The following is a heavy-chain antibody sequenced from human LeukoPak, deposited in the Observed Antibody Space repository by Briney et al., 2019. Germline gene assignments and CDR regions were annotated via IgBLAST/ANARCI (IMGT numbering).Heavy chain of an antibody. J-gene: IGHJ4*02. CDR3: ARSYCGGDCSLDY. CDR2: ISSSSSTI. CDR1: GFIFSSAW. Sequence: GGSLRLSCAASGFIFSSAWMSWVRQAPGKGLEWVSYISSSSSTIYYADSVKGRFTISRDNAKNSLYLQMNSLRAEDTAVYYCARSYCGGDCSLDYWGQGTLVTVSS. V-gene: IGHV3-48*04. D-gene: IGHD2-21*02.